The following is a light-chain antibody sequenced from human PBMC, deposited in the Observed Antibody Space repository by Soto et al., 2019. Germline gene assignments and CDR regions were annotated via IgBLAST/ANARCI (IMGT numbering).Light chain of an antibody. Sequence: DIQMTQSASTLAASVGDRVTITCRASQSISSWLAWYQQKPGKATKLLIYDASSLESGVPSRFSGSGSGTEFTLTISSLQPDDFATYYCQQYNSYKTFGQGTKVDIK. CDR1: QSISSW. CDR3: QQYNSYKT. V-gene: IGKV1-5*01. CDR2: DAS. J-gene: IGKJ1*01.